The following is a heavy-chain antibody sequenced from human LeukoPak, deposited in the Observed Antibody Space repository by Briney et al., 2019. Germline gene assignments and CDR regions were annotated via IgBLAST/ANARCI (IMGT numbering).Heavy chain of an antibody. CDR2: IYYSGST. Sequence: SETLSLTCTVSGGSISSYYWSWIRQPPGKGLEWIGSIYYSGSTYYNPSLKSRVTISVDTSKNQFSLKLSSVTAADTAVYYCARVFIAVAGYYYYGMDVWGQGTTVTVSS. CDR1: GGSISSYY. D-gene: IGHD6-19*01. CDR3: ARVFIAVAGYYYYGMDV. V-gene: IGHV4-39*07. J-gene: IGHJ6*02.